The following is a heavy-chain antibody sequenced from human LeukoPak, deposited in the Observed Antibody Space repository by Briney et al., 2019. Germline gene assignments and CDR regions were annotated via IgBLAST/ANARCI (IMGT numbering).Heavy chain of an antibody. Sequence: GGSLRLSCAASGFTFSSYGMHWVRQAPGKGLEWVAVISYDGSNKYYADSVKGRFTTSRDNSKNTLYLQMNRLRAEDTDVYYCAKEAESWARNYYYGMDVWGQGTTVTVSS. D-gene: IGHD7-27*01. CDR3: AKEAESWARNYYYGMDV. J-gene: IGHJ6*02. CDR1: GFTFSSYG. CDR2: ISYDGSNK. V-gene: IGHV3-30*18.